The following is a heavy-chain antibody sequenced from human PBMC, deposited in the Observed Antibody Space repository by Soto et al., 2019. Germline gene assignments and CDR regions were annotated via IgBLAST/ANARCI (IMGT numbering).Heavy chain of an antibody. Sequence: GGSLRLSCAASGFTFSSYGMHWVRQAPGKGLEWVAVISYDGSNKYYADSVKGRFTISRDNSKNTLYLQMNSLRAEDTAVYYCAKDARYSSSWASIYYYGMDVWGQGTTVTVSS. CDR1: GFTFSSYG. V-gene: IGHV3-30*18. D-gene: IGHD6-13*01. J-gene: IGHJ6*02. CDR3: AKDARYSSSWASIYYYGMDV. CDR2: ISYDGSNK.